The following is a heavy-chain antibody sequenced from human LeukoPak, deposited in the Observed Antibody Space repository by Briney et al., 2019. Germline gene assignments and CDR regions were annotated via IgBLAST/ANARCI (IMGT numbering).Heavy chain of an antibody. CDR3: ARAHYSGSFGY. Sequence: GGSLRLSCAASGFIFDDYGMSWVRQAPGKGLEWVSGIDWNGGSTGYADSVKGRFPISRDNAKNSLYLQMNSLRAEDTALYYCARAHYSGSFGYWGQGTLVTVSS. CDR2: IDWNGGST. J-gene: IGHJ4*02. CDR1: GFIFDDYG. D-gene: IGHD1-26*01. V-gene: IGHV3-20*04.